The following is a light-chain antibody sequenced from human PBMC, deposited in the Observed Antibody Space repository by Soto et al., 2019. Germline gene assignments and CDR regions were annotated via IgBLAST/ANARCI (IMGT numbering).Light chain of an antibody. V-gene: IGKV3-20*01. CDR1: QSVSSSF. Sequence: EIVLTQSPGTLSLSPGERATLSCRASQSVSSSFLAWYQQKPGQAPRLLIYGASNRATGIPDRFSGSGSGTDFTLTISRLEPEDFAVYYCQQYVTSPWAFGKGPRWQSN. CDR2: GAS. J-gene: IGKJ1*01. CDR3: QQYVTSPWA.